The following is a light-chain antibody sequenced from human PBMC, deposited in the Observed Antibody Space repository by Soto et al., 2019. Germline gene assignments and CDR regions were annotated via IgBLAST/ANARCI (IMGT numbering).Light chain of an antibody. CDR3: KEYDNYST. CDR2: DAS. V-gene: IGKV1-5*01. Sequence: IPMTQSPSTLSASVGDTVTITCRASQSISVSLAWYQQKPGKAPNLLIYDASTLQGGVPSRFSGSGSGTEFTLTVTSIQPDDFATYFCKEYDNYSTFGHGTKVDVK. J-gene: IGKJ1*01. CDR1: QSISVS.